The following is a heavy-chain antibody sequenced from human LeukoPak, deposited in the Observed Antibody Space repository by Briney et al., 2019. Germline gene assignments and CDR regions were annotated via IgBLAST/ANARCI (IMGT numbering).Heavy chain of an antibody. Sequence: GGSLRLSCAASGFTFSSYGMHWVRQAPGKGLEWVAVISYDGSNKYYADSVKGRFTISRDNSKNTLYLQMNSLRAEDTAVYYCAKDPWFGEFPNWGQGTLVTVSS. CDR3: AKDPWFGEFPN. CDR1: GFTFSSYG. J-gene: IGHJ4*02. D-gene: IGHD3-10*01. V-gene: IGHV3-30*18. CDR2: ISYDGSNK.